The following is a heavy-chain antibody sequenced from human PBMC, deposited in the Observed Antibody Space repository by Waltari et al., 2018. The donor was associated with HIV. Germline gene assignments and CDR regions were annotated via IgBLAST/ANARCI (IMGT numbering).Heavy chain of an antibody. V-gene: IGHV1-3*01. CDR2: IRADSGNT. Sequence: QVQFVQSGAEVKQPGASVKVSCRTSGYTFTTYPIHWMRQAPGQRLEWVGWIRADSGNTRYSEKFQDRVTISRDTSASTAYMEVSNLRSEDTAVYYCARDQNPSGSDAVDVWGQGTMVTVSS. D-gene: IGHD3-10*01. CDR3: ARDQNPSGSDAVDV. CDR1: GYTFTTYP. J-gene: IGHJ3*01.